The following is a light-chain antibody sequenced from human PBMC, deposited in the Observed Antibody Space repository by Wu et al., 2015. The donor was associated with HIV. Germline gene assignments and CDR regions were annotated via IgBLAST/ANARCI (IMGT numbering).Light chain of an antibody. Sequence: DIVMTQSPDTLSLSSGERATLSCRASQNITKYLAWYQQRLGQPPRLLIYDVFNRATGIPVRFSGSGSATDFHLTISSLAPEDSAIYYCQQRDDWPLTFVGGT. CDR1: QNITKY. J-gene: IGKJ4*01. CDR2: DVF. V-gene: IGKV3-11*01. CDR3: QQRDDWPLT.